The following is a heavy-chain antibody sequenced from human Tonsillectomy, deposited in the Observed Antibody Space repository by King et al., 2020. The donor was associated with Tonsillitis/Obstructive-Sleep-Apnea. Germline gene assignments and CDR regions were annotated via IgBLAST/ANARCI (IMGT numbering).Heavy chain of an antibody. CDR2: ISSSSSYI. CDR3: ARDPLVSSSSDY. Sequence: VQLVESGGGLVKPGGSLRLSCAASGFTFSSYSMNWVRQAPGKGLEWVSSISSSSSYIYYAESVKGRFTISRDNAKNSLYLQMNSLRAEDTAVYYCARDPLVSSSSDYWGQGTLVTVSS. D-gene: IGHD6-13*01. CDR1: GFTFSSYS. J-gene: IGHJ4*02. V-gene: IGHV3-21*01.